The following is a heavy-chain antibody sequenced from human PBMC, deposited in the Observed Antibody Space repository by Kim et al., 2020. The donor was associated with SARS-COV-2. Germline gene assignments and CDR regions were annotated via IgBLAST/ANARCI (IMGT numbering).Heavy chain of an antibody. CDR1: GFTFGDHS. CDR3: TRVARTWTFDY. V-gene: IGHV3-72*01. CDR2: IRNEANGHTT. D-gene: IGHD3-16*01. J-gene: IGHJ4*02. Sequence: GGSLRLSCAASGFTFGDHSMDWVRQTPGKGLEWIGRIRNEANGHTTEYAASVKGRFILSRADLENSVYLEMNSLKVEDTARYYCTRVARTWTFDYWGPGTLVTVSS.